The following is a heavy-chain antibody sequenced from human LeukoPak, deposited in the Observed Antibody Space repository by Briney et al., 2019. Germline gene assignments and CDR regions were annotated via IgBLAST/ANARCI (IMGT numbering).Heavy chain of an antibody. CDR3: ARDGWVSAFDI. CDR2: IYTSGST. D-gene: IGHD1-26*01. V-gene: IGHV4-61*02. CDR1: GGSISSGSYY. J-gene: IGHJ3*02. Sequence: SETLSLTCTVSGGSISSGSYYWSWIRQPAGKGLEWIGRIYTSGSTNYNPSLKSRVTISVDTSKNQFSLKLSSVTAADTAVYYCARDGWVSAFDIWGQGTMVTVSP.